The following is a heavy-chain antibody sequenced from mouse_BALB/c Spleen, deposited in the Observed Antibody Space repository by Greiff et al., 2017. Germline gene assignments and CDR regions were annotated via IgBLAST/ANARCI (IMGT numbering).Heavy chain of an antibody. CDR3: ARDPGTGDY. CDR1: GYSITSGYY. V-gene: IGHV3-6*02. D-gene: IGHD3-3*01. J-gene: IGHJ2*01. CDR2: ISYDGSN. Sequence: DVKLQESGPGLVKPSQSLSLTCSVTGYSITSGYYWNWIRQFPGNKLEWMGYISYDGSNNYNPSLKNRISITRDTSKNQFFLKLNSVTTEDTATYYCARDPGTGDYWGQGTTLTVSS.